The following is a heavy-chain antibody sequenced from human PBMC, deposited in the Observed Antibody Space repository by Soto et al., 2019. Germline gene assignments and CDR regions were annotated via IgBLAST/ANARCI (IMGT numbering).Heavy chain of an antibody. Sequence: PGGSLRLSCVASGFSFGSYWMHWVRQVPGGGLGWVSRISSDGGSTDYADSVQGRFTTSRDNAKNTLFLQMSSLRAEDTALYYCATLVVLGISTAWQHWGQGTLVTVSS. CDR3: ATLVVLGISTAWQH. D-gene: IGHD3-3*02. CDR1: GFSFGSYW. CDR2: ISSDGGST. V-gene: IGHV3-74*01. J-gene: IGHJ4*02.